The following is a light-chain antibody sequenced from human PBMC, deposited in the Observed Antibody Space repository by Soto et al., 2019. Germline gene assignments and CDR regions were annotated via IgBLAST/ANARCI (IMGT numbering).Light chain of an antibody. V-gene: IGKV3-20*01. CDR3: QQYGGLPYT. Sequence: EIVLTQSPGTLSLSPGERATLSCRASQSISSSYLAWYRQKPGQAPRLLIFGASSRATGIPDRFSGSGSGTDFTLTISRLEPEDFAVYYCQQYGGLPYTFGQGTKLEIK. CDR1: QSISSSY. J-gene: IGKJ2*01. CDR2: GAS.